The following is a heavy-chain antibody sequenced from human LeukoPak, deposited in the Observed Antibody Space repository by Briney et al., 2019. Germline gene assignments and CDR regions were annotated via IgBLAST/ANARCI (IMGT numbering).Heavy chain of an antibody. J-gene: IGHJ4*02. CDR1: GFTFSSYG. Sequence: GGSLRLSCAASGFTFSSYGMHWVRQAPGKGLEWVAVISYDGSNKYYADSVKGRFTISRDNSKNTLYLQMNSLRAEDTALYYCAKDLQDYYGSGSYGGGFDYWGQGTLVTVSS. CDR3: AKDLQDYYGSGSYGGGFDY. CDR2: ISYDGSNK. V-gene: IGHV3-30*18. D-gene: IGHD3-10*01.